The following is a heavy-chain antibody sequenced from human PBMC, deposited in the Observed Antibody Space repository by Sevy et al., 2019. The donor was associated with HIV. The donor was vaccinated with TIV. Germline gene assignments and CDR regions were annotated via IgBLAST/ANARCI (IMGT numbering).Heavy chain of an antibody. V-gene: IGHV1-69*13. D-gene: IGHD3-10*01. Sequence: ASEKVSCKASGGIFRSNAISWVRQAPGQGLEWMGGTIAVFGTTHYAQKFQGRVTITADESRSTAYMELSSLKSEDTAVYYCARDKNYYVSGSFDYWGQGSQVTVSS. CDR2: TIAVFGTT. J-gene: IGHJ4*01. CDR1: GGIFRSNA. CDR3: ARDKNYYVSGSFDY.